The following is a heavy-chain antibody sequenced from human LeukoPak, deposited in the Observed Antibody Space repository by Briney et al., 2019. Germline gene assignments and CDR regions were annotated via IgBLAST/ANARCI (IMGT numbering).Heavy chain of an antibody. J-gene: IGHJ4*02. D-gene: IGHD5-18*01. V-gene: IGHV3-43*02. CDR3: AKVGYSYGTNYFEH. CDR1: GFTFDDYA. CDR2: IDSVGGST. Sequence: GGSLSLSCAASGFTFDDYAMHWVRQVPGKGLEWVALIDSVGGSTDYADFLKGRFTISRDNNKNCLHLQMDSLRPEDTAVYYCAKVGYSYGTNYFEHWGQGTRVTVSS.